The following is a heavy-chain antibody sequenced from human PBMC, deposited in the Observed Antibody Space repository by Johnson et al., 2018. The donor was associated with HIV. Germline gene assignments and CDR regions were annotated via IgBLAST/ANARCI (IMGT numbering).Heavy chain of an antibody. CDR2: ISYDGSNK. Sequence: QVQLVESGGGVVQPGRSLRLSCAASGFTFSSYGMHWVRQAPGKGLEWVAVISYDGSNKYYADSGKGRFIISRDNSKNTLYLQMNSLRAEDTAVYYCARDLLSSHLYAFDIWGQGTMVTVSS. J-gene: IGHJ3*02. CDR3: ARDLLSSHLYAFDI. V-gene: IGHV3-30*19. D-gene: IGHD3-10*01. CDR1: GFTFSSYG.